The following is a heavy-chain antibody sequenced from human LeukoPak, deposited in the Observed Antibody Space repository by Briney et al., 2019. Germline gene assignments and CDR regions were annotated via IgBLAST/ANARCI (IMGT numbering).Heavy chain of an antibody. CDR2: INPNSGGT. D-gene: IGHD2-15*01. V-gene: IGHV1-2*02. J-gene: IGHJ5*02. CDR3: ARDSGGSRYDCGVGDNWFDP. Sequence: GASVKVSCKASGYTFTGYYMHWVRQAPGQGLEWMGWINPNSGGTNYAQKFQGRVTMTRDTSISTAYMELSRLRSDDTAVYYCARDSGGSRYDCGVGDNWFDPWGQGTLVTVSS. CDR1: GYTFTGYY.